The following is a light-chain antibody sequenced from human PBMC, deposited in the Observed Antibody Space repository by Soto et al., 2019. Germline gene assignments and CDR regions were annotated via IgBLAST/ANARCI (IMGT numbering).Light chain of an antibody. CDR1: GSDVGGYNY. CDR2: EVT. Sequence: QSVLTQPASVSGSPGQSITISCTGTGSDVGGYNYVSWYQQHPDKAPKLLIYEVTNRPSGVSNRFSGSKSGNTASLTISGLQTEDDSHYYCCSYANGNTLLFGGGTKLTVL. CDR3: CSYANGNTLL. J-gene: IGLJ2*01. V-gene: IGLV2-23*02.